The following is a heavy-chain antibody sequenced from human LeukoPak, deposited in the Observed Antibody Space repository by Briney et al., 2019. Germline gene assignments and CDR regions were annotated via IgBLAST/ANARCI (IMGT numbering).Heavy chain of an antibody. Sequence: TSETLSLTCTVSGYSISSGYYWGWIRQPPGKGLEWIGSIYHSGSTYYNPSLKSRVTISVDTSKNQFSLKLSSVTAADTAVYYCARLTPYYYGSGSYPTIWGQGTMVTVSS. CDR1: GYSISSGYY. CDR3: ARLTPYYYGSGSYPTI. CDR2: IYHSGST. J-gene: IGHJ3*02. D-gene: IGHD3-10*01. V-gene: IGHV4-38-2*02.